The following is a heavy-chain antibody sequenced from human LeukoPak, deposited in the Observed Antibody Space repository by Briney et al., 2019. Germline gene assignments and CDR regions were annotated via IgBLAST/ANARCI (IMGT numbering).Heavy chain of an antibody. V-gene: IGHV3-21*01. CDR1: GFTFSSYS. CDR3: ARAWRRGSGWYLYPELGDAFDI. D-gene: IGHD6-19*01. Sequence: PGGSLRLSCAASGFTFSSYSMNWVRQAPGKGLEWVSSISSSSSYIYYADSVKGRFTISRDNAKNSLYLQMNSLRAEDTAVYYCARAWRRGSGWYLYPELGDAFDIWGQGTMVTVSS. CDR2: ISSSSSYI. J-gene: IGHJ3*02.